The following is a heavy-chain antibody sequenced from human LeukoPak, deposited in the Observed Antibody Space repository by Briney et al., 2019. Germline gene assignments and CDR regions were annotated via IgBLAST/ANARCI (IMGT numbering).Heavy chain of an antibody. CDR2: INHSGST. CDR3: ARDGTYYYDSSGYPYWYFDL. J-gene: IGHJ2*01. V-gene: IGHV4-34*01. Sequence: SETLSLTCAVYGGSFSGYYWSWIRQPPGKGLEWIGEINHSGSTNYNPSLKSRVTISVDTSKNQFSLKLSSVTAADTAVYYCARDGTYYYDSSGYPYWYFDLWGRGTLVTVSS. CDR1: GGSFSGYY. D-gene: IGHD3-22*01.